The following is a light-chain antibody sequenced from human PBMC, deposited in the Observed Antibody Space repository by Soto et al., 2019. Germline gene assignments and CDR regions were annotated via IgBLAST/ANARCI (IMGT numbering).Light chain of an antibody. CDR3: QQYDTYWT. Sequence: DIQMTQSPSTVSASVGERVTITFRASQNINSWLAWYQQKPGSAPKVLIYDASSLESGVPSRFSGSRSETEFTLTISSLQADDFATYYCQQYDTYWTFGQGTKVDIK. J-gene: IGKJ1*01. CDR2: DAS. CDR1: QNINSW. V-gene: IGKV1-5*01.